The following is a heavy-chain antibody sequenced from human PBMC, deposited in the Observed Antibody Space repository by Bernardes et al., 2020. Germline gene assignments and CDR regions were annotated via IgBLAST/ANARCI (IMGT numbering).Heavy chain of an antibody. CDR1: GFIFNTYA. D-gene: IGHD1-1*01. Sequence: GGSLRLSCAASGFIFNTYAMSWVRQAPGKGLEWVSAISASGAGTHYADSVKGRFTISRDNSKNTVSLQMNSLRAEDTAVYYCAKGYLGEMDVWGKGTTVTVSS. CDR3: AKGYLGEMDV. V-gene: IGHV3-23*01. CDR2: ISASGAGT. J-gene: IGHJ6*04.